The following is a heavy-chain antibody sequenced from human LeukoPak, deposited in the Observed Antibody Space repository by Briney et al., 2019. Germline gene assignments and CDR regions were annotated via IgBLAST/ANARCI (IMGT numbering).Heavy chain of an antibody. CDR1: GGSFRSYA. J-gene: IGHJ4*02. CDR2: TIPMFGSA. D-gene: IGHD6-19*01. V-gene: IGHV1-69*13. Sequence: ASVKVSCKASGGSFRSYAISWVRQAPGQGLEWMGLTIPMFGSANTAQTFQGRVTITADESASTAYMELSGLRPEDTAVYYCARDRGWSTTESPDPPEYWGQGTLVTVSS. CDR3: ARDRGWSTTESPDPPEY.